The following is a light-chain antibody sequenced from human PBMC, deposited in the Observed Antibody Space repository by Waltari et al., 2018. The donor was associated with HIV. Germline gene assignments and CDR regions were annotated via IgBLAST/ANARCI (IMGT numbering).Light chain of an antibody. Sequence: QSALTQPASVSGSPGQSIPIPCTGTTSDVGAYNFVSWYQLHPGKAPKLMIYDVSKRPSGVSDRFSGSKSANTASLTISGLQAEDEAHYYCSSYTSSSTGVFGGGTKLTVL. J-gene: IGLJ2*01. CDR3: SSYTSSSTGV. V-gene: IGLV2-14*03. CDR2: DVS. CDR1: TSDVGAYNF.